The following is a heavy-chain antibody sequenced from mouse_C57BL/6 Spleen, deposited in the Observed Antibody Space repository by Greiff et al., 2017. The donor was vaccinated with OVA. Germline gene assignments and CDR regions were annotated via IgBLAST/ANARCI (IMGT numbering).Heavy chain of an antibody. D-gene: IGHD2-4*01. J-gene: IGHJ4*01. CDR3: ARSNYDYVLYAMDY. V-gene: IGHV1-26*01. CDR2: INPNNGGT. Sequence: EVQLQESGPELVKPGASVKISCKASGYTFTDYYMNWVKQSHGKSLEWIGDINPNNGGTSYNQKFKGKATLTVDKSSSTAYMELRSLTSEDSAVEYCARSNYDYVLYAMDYWGQGTSVTVSS. CDR1: GYTFTDYY.